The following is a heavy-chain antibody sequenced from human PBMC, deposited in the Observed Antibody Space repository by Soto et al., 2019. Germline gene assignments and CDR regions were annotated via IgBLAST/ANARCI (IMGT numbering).Heavy chain of an antibody. D-gene: IGHD3-3*01. J-gene: IGHJ4*02. Sequence: PGGSMRLSCAASGFTFSSYWMSWVRQAPGKGLEWVANIKQDGSEKYYVDSVKGRFTISRDNAKNSLYLQMNSLRAEDTAVYYCARAGQTASYYDFWSGYYTLGTAFDYWGQGTLVTVSS. CDR1: GFTFSSYW. CDR2: IKQDGSEK. CDR3: ARAGQTASYYDFWSGYYTLGTAFDY. V-gene: IGHV3-7*01.